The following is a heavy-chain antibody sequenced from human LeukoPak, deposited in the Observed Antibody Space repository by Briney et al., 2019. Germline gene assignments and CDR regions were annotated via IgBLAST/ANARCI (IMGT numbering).Heavy chain of an antibody. CDR1: GFTFSNAW. Sequence: GGSLRLSCAASGFTFSNAWMSWVRQAPGKGLEWVGRIKSKTDGGTTDYAAPVKGRFTISRDDSKNTLYLQMNSLRAEDMAVYYCAREASSSPGNIYYYYMDVWGKGTTVTVSS. D-gene: IGHD6-6*01. CDR3: AREASSSPGNIYYYYMDV. V-gene: IGHV3-15*05. J-gene: IGHJ6*03. CDR2: IKSKTDGGTT.